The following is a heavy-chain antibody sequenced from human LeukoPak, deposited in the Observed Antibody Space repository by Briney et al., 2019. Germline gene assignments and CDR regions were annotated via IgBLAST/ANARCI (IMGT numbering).Heavy chain of an antibody. D-gene: IGHD1-26*01. CDR3: ARDRGVGATHAFDI. Sequence: PSETLSLTCTVSGGSISSYYWSWIRQPPGRGLEWIGYIYYSGSTNYNPSLKSRVTISVDTSKNQFSLKLSSVTAAATAVYYCARDRGVGATHAFDIWGQGTMVTVSS. CDR2: IYYSGST. V-gene: IGHV4-59*01. J-gene: IGHJ3*02. CDR1: GGSISSYY.